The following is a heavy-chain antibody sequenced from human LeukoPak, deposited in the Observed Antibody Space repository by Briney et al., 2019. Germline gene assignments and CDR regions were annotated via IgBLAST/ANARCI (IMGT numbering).Heavy chain of an antibody. J-gene: IGHJ4*02. Sequence: GGSLRLSCSASGFTFSSYAMHWVRQAPGKGLEYVSAISSNGGSTYYADSVKGRFTISRDNSKNTLYLQMSSLRAEDTAVCYCVKWPSRNFDYWGQGTLVTVSS. CDR2: ISSNGGST. V-gene: IGHV3-64D*06. CDR3: VKWPSRNFDY. CDR1: GFTFSSYA. D-gene: IGHD5-12*01.